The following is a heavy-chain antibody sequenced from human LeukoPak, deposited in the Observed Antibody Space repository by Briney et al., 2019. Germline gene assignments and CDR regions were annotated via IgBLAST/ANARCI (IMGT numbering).Heavy chain of an antibody. V-gene: IGHV1-3*04. CDR2: INTGNGNT. Sequence: ASVKVSCKASGYTFTTYAMHWVRQAPGQRLEWMAWINTGNGNTKYSQKFQGRVTITRDTSATTAYMELSGLISEDTAVYCCARGFDYGGNFDYWGQGTLVTVSS. D-gene: IGHD4-23*01. J-gene: IGHJ4*02. CDR1: GYTFTTYA. CDR3: ARGFDYGGNFDY.